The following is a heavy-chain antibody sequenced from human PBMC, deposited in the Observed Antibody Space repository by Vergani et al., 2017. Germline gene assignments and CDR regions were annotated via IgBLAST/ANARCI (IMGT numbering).Heavy chain of an antibody. D-gene: IGHD2-15*01. Sequence: EVQLVQSGAEVKKPGESLRISCKGSGYSFTSYWISWVRQMPGKGLEWMGRIDPSDSYTNYSPSFQGHVTISADKSISTAYLPWSSLKASDTAMYYCARTPPIHCSGGSCYSGWGQGTLVTVSS. V-gene: IGHV5-10-1*03. CDR3: ARTPPIHCSGGSCYSG. CDR1: GYSFTSYW. CDR2: IDPSDSYT. J-gene: IGHJ4*02.